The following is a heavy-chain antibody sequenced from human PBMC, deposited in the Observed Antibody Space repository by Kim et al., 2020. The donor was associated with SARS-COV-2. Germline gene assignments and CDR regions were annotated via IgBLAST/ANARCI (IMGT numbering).Heavy chain of an antibody. Sequence: SETLSLTCAVYGGSFSGYYWSWIRQPPGKGLEWIGEINHSGSTNYNPSLKSRVTISVDTSKNQFSLKLSSVTAADTAVYYCARDFYGDGAADYWGQGTLVTVSS. CDR1: GGSFSGYY. V-gene: IGHV4-34*01. D-gene: IGHD4-17*01. J-gene: IGHJ4*02. CDR3: ARDFYGDGAADY. CDR2: INHSGST.